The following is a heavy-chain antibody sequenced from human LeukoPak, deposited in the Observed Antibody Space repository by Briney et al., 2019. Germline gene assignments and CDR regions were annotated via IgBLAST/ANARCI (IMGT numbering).Heavy chain of an antibody. J-gene: IGHJ5*02. Sequence: SETLSLTCTVSGGSISSSSYYWGWIRQPPGKGLEWMGSIYYSGSAYYNPSLKSRVTISVDTSQNQFSLKLRSVTAADTAVYYCARLWRITMITGVWFDPWGQGTLVTVSS. CDR3: ARLWRITMITGVWFDP. CDR2: IYYSGSA. CDR1: GGSISSSSYY. D-gene: IGHD3-22*01. V-gene: IGHV4-39*01.